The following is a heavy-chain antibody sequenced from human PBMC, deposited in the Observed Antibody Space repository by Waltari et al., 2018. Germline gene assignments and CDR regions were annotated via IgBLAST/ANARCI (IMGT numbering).Heavy chain of an antibody. J-gene: IGHJ6*03. V-gene: IGHV4-38-2*01. CDR3: ARGAAAAGTPYYYYYMDV. CDR1: GYSISSGYY. CDR2: IYHSGST. D-gene: IGHD6-13*01. Sequence: QVQLQESGPGLVKPSETLSLTCAVSGYSISSGYYWGWIRQPPGKGLEWIGSIYHSGSTYYNPSLKSRVTISVDTSKNQFSLKLSSVTAADTAVYYCARGAAAAGTPYYYYYMDVWGKGTTVTVSS.